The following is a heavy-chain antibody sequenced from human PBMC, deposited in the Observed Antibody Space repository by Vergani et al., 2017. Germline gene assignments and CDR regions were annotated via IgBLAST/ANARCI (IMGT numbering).Heavy chain of an antibody. V-gene: IGHV3-23*01. D-gene: IGHD5-12*01. CDR2: MSGSGGST. Sequence: EVQLLESGGDLVQPGGSLRLSCAASGFTFNHYAMNWVRQAPGKGLEWVSGMSGSGGSTYYAGSVKGRFTISRDSSKNTLYLQMNSLSAGDTAVYYCAKANPRNSGYDYLCYYHAMDVWGQGTTVTVSS. J-gene: IGHJ6*02. CDR3: AKANPRNSGYDYLCYYHAMDV. CDR1: GFTFNHYA.